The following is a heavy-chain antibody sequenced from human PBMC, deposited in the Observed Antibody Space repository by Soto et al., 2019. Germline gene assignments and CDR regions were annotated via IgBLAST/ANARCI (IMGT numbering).Heavy chain of an antibody. CDR2: IKQDRSEK. CDR3: ARDISTPPDLYCTNGVCYTNWFDP. J-gene: IGHJ5*02. Sequence: GGSLRLSCAASGFTFSSYWMSWVRQAPGKGLEWVANIKQDRSEKYYVDSVKGRFTISRDNAKNSLYLQMNSLRAEDTAVYYCARDISTPPDLYCTNGVCYTNWFDPWGQGTLVTVSS. V-gene: IGHV3-7*01. CDR1: GFTFSSYW. D-gene: IGHD2-8*01.